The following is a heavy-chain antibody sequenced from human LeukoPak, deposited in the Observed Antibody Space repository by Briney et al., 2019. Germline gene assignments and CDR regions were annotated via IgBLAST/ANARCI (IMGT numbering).Heavy chain of an antibody. D-gene: IGHD3-10*01. V-gene: IGHV3-53*01. Sequence: VGSLRLSCAASGFTVSSNYMGWVRQAPGKGLEWVSVIYSGGSTYYADSVKGRFTISRDNSKNTLYLQMNSLRAEDTAVYYCARDSGSAGFDYWGQGTLVTVSS. J-gene: IGHJ4*02. CDR1: GFTVSSNY. CDR3: ARDSGSAGFDY. CDR2: IYSGGST.